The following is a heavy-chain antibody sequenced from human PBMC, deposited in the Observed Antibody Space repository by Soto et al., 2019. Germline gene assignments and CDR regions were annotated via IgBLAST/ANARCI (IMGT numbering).Heavy chain of an antibody. V-gene: IGHV1-18*01. CDR3: ARTTYYYGAGTYSDAFDI. Sequence: QVHLVQSGAEVKKPGTSVKVSCKASGYTFTSYGISWVRQAPGQGLEWMGGIRAYKGNTNYAQKFQGRVTMTTDTSTSRVYMELRSLRSDDTAVYYCARTTYYYGAGTYSDAFDIWGQGTMVTVSS. D-gene: IGHD3-10*01. CDR2: IRAYKGNT. CDR1: GYTFTSYG. J-gene: IGHJ3*02.